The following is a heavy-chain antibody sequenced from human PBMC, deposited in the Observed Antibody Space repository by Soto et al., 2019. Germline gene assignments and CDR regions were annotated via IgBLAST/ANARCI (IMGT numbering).Heavy chain of an antibody. J-gene: IGHJ4*02. CDR3: AKALGELSPESYDY. V-gene: IGHV3-30*18. CDR2: ISYDGSDK. D-gene: IGHD3-16*02. CDR1: GFTFSSYA. Sequence: QVQLVESGGGVVQPGRSLRLSCAASGFTFSSYAMHWVRQAPGKGLEWVAVISYDGSDKYYADSVKGRFTISRDNSKNTLNLQMNSLRADDTAVYYCAKALGELSPESYDYWCQGTLITVS.